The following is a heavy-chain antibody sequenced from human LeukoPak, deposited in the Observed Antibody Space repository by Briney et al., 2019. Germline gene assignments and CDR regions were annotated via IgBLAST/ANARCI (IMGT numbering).Heavy chain of an antibody. CDR2: ITSGGTI. V-gene: IGHV3-48*03. Sequence: GGSLRLSCAASGFTFSTYEMSWVRQAPGKGLEWLSSITSGGTIYYADSVKGRFTISRDNAKNSLYLPMNSLSAEDTALYYCARLGISIWYIDYWGQGTLVTVSS. J-gene: IGHJ4*02. D-gene: IGHD3-3*02. CDR1: GFTFSTYE. CDR3: ARLGISIWYIDY.